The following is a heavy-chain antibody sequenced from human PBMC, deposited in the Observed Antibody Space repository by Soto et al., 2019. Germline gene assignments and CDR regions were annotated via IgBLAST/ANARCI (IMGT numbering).Heavy chain of an antibody. D-gene: IGHD2-21*02. J-gene: IGHJ4*02. CDR3: ARGCSGGDCYSKFAAVH. Sequence: GASVKVSCKASGGTFSSYTISWVRQAPGQGLEWMGRIIPILGIANYAQKFQGRVTITADKSTSTAYMELSSLRSEDTAVYYCARGCSGGDCYSKFAAVHWGQGTLVTVSS. CDR1: GGTFSSYT. V-gene: IGHV1-69*02. CDR2: IIPILGIA.